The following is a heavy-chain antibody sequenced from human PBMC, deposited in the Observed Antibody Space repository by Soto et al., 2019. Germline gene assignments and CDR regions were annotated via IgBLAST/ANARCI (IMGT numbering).Heavy chain of an antibody. D-gene: IGHD3-10*01. CDR2: INTANGNT. Sequence: ASVKVSCKTSGYTFASFAIHWVRQAPGQRLVYMGWINTANGNTKYSQKFQGRLTITRDTSASTAYMELSSLRSEDTALYYCARDYSYYFGSGTYSPENWFDPWGQGTLVTVSS. J-gene: IGHJ5*02. V-gene: IGHV1-3*04. CDR1: GYTFASFA. CDR3: ARDYSYYFGSGTYSPENWFDP.